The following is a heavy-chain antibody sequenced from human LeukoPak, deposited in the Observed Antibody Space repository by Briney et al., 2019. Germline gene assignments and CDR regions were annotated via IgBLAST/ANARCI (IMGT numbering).Heavy chain of an antibody. CDR3: ASGLTTATNT. V-gene: IGHV1-69*06. J-gene: IGHJ4*02. CDR2: IIPIFGTA. CDR1: GGTFSSYA. D-gene: IGHD4-17*01. Sequence: ASVKVSCKASGGTFSSYAISWVRQAPGQGLEWMGGIIPIFGTANYAQKFQGRVTITADKSMSTAYMELSSLRSEDTAVYYCASGLTTATNTWGQGTLVTVSS.